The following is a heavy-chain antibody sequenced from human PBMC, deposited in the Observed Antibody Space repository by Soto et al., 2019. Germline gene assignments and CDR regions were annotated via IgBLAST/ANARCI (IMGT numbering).Heavy chain of an antibody. CDR1: GGSISSYY. CDR3: ARGLQGYSGYEFDY. V-gene: IGHV4-59*01. Sequence: SETLSLTCTVSGGSISSYYWSWIRQPPGKGLEWIGYIYYSGSTNYNPSLKSRVTISVDTSKNQFSLKLSSVTASDTAVYYCARGLQGYSGYEFDYWGQGTLVTVSS. CDR2: IYYSGST. J-gene: IGHJ4*02. D-gene: IGHD5-12*01.